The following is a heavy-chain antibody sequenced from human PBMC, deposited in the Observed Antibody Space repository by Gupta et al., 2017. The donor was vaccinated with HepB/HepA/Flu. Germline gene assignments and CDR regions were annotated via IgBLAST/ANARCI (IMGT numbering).Heavy chain of an antibody. CDR2: ISHDGSNK. CDR3: AKADGSGSRYYYYGMDV. D-gene: IGHD3-10*01. V-gene: IGHV3-30*18. CDR1: GFTFRRYG. J-gene: IGHJ6*02. Sequence: QVQLVESGGGVVQPGRSLRLSCAASGFTFRRYGLSWVRQAPGKGLEWVAVISHDGSNKYYADFVKGRFTISRDNSKDTLYLQMIGLRTEDTAVYYCAKADGSGSRYYYYGMDVWGQGTTVTVSS.